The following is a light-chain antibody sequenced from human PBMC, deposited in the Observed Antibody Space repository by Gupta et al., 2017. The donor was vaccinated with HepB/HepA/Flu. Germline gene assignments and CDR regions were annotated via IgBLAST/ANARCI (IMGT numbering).Light chain of an antibody. CDR1: QRISSN. Sequence: EIVMTQSPDTLSVSPGERATLSCRASQRISSNLAWYQKKPGQAPRLLMYGASNSATGIPDRFSGSGSGTEFTLTSSSRQSEDFAVYYWQQDNNWITFGGGTRVEIK. CDR2: GAS. J-gene: IGKJ4*01. CDR3: QQDNNWIT. V-gene: IGKV3-15*01.